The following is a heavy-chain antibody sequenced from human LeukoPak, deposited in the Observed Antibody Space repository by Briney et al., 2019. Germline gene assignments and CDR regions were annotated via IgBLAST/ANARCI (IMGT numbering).Heavy chain of an antibody. CDR1: GYTFTSYD. CDR2: MNPNSGNT. CDR3: ARGGDSGYDSFDY. Sequence: ASVKVSCTASGYTFTSYDINWVRQATGQGLEWMGWMNPNSGNTGYAQKFQGRVTMTRNTSTSTAYMELSSLRSEGTAVYYCARGGDSGYDSFDYWGQGTLVTVSS. D-gene: IGHD5-12*01. J-gene: IGHJ4*02. V-gene: IGHV1-8*01.